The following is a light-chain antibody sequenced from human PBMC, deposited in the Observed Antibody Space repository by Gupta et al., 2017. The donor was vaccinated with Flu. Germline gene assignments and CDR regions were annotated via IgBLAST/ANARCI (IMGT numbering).Light chain of an antibody. V-gene: IGLV1-51*02. J-gene: IGLJ3*02. CDR3: GTWDSSLSAWV. CDR2: EYN. Sequence: TVTISCAGCSSYIGNNYLSWYQQLPGTAPKLLIYEYNKRPSGIPSLFSGSKSGTSATLGITVLQTGDEADYYCGTWDSSLSAWVFGGGTKLTVL. CDR1: SSYIGNNY.